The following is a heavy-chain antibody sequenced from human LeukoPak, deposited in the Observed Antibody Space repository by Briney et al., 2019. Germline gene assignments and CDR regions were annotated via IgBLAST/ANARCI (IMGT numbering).Heavy chain of an antibody. J-gene: IGHJ1*01. CDR1: GYTFTSYY. Sequence: GASVKVSCKASGYTFTSYYAHWVRQAPGQGLEWMGIINPSGGSTSYAQKFQGRVTMTRDMSTSTVYMELSSRRSEDTAVYYCATRRWELPHTRAEYFQHWGQGTLVTVSS. CDR3: ATRRWELPHTRAEYFQH. CDR2: INPSGGST. D-gene: IGHD1-26*01. V-gene: IGHV1-46*01.